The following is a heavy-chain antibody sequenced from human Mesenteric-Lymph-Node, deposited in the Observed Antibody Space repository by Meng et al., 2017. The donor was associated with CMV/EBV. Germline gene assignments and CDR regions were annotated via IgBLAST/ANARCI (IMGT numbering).Heavy chain of an antibody. J-gene: IGHJ3*01. D-gene: IGHD3-22*01. CDR3: ARDYYDSSSYAFHF. V-gene: IGHV1-18*01. CDR2: ISGYNGNT. CDR1: GYTFINYG. Sequence: GESLKISCKASGYTFINYGISWVRQAPGQGLEWMGWISGYNGNTNYAQKFQDRVTMTTDTSTSTAYMELRSLRSDDTAVYYCARDYYDSSSYAFHFWGQGTMVTVSS.